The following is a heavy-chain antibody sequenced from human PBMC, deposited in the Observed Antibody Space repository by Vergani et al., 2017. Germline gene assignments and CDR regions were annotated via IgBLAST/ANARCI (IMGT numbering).Heavy chain of an antibody. D-gene: IGHD3-10*01. V-gene: IGHV4-38-2*01. CDR3: ARQNPYGSAHVDF. Sequence: QVDLQESGPGLVKSSETLSLNCAVSGYSVGSGYYWGWIRQPPGRGLECIGCVHRNGNTYYTSSLRGSTTISRDTAKNQFSLRLTSGTAADTAVYYCARQNPYGSAHVDFWGRGVLVTVSA. CDR2: VHRNGNT. J-gene: IGHJ4*02. CDR1: GYSVGSGYY.